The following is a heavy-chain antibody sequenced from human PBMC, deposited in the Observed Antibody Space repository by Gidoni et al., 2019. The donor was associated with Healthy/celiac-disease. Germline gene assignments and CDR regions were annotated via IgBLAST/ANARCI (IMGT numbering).Heavy chain of an antibody. D-gene: IGHD6-13*01. CDR3: AKDPSSSWYAFDI. V-gene: IGHV3-23*01. CDR1: GFPFSSYA. CDR2: ISGSGGST. Sequence: EVQLLESGGGLVQPGGSLRLSCAASGFPFSSYAMSWVRQAPGKGLEWVSAISGSGGSTYYADSVKGRFTISRDNSKNTLYLQMNSLRAEDTAVYYCAKDPSSSWYAFDIWGQGTMVTVSS. J-gene: IGHJ3*02.